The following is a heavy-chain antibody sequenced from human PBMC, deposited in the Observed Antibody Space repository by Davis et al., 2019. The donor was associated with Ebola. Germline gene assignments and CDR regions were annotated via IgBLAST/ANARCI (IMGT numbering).Heavy chain of an antibody. Sequence: PGGSLRLSCAASGFTFSNYDMSWVRHVPGKGLEWVSTINASEGHTHYSDSVRGRFTISRDNSKNTLYLQMNSLRAEDTATYYCARYCHYTDCSYFDCWGQGTMVAVSS. CDR2: INASEGHT. J-gene: IGHJ4*02. CDR3: ARYCHYTDCSYFDC. V-gene: IGHV3-23*01. CDR1: GFTFSNYD. D-gene: IGHD2-15*01.